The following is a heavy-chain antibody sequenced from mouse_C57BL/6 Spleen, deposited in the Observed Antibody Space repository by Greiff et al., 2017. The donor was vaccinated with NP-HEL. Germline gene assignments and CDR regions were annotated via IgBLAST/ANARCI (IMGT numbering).Heavy chain of an antibody. CDR2: ISSGSSTI. V-gene: IGHV5-17*01. Sequence: EVKVVESGGGLVKPGGSLKLSCAASGFTFSDYGMHWVRQAPEKGLEWVAYISSGSSTIYYADKVQGRFTISRDNAKDNLFLQMTSLKAEETDMYYCARWSYSSSYPYYYAMDYWGQGTSVTVSS. J-gene: IGHJ4*01. CDR1: GFTFSDYG. D-gene: IGHD1-1*01. CDR3: ARWSYSSSYPYYYAMDY.